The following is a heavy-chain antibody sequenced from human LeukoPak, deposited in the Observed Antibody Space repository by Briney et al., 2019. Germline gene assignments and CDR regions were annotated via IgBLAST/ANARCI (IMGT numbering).Heavy chain of an antibody. CDR3: AKNNNNYAFVTYLDY. CDR2: ISAYNGNT. J-gene: IGHJ4*01. D-gene: IGHD4-11*01. V-gene: IGHV1-18*01. CDR1: GYTFTSYG. Sequence: GASVKVSCKASGYTFTSYGISWVRQAPGQGLEWMGWISAYNGNTNYAQKLQGRVTMTTDTSTSTAYMELRSLRSDDTAVYYCAKNNNNYAFVTYLDYLGQGTPGTGSS.